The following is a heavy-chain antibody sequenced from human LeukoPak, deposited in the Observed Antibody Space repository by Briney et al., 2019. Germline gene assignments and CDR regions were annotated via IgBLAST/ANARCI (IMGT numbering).Heavy chain of an antibody. Sequence: ASVKVSCKASGYTITGYYMHWVRQAPGQGLEWMGWINPNSGGTNYAQKFQGRVTMTRDTSISTAYMELSRLRSDDTAVYYCARGVFHYGSGRKRGYYFDYWGQGTLVTVSS. D-gene: IGHD3-10*01. CDR2: INPNSGGT. V-gene: IGHV1-2*02. CDR3: ARGVFHYGSGRKRGYYFDY. CDR1: GYTITGYY. J-gene: IGHJ4*02.